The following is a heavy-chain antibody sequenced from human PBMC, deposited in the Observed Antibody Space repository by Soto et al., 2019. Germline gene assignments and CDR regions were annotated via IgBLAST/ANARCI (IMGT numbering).Heavy chain of an antibody. CDR3: ARGITHYSWKYGPRLYFDY. Sequence: GGSLRLSCATSGFVFDSYSMTWVRQAPGKGLEWVSSISYSSDYIYYADSMKGRFTISRDNARDSLYLQINSLRAEDTAVYFCARGITHYSWKYGPRLYFDYWGLGTLVTVSS. J-gene: IGHJ4*02. CDR2: ISYSSDYI. D-gene: IGHD1-20*01. CDR1: GFVFDSYS. V-gene: IGHV3-21*01.